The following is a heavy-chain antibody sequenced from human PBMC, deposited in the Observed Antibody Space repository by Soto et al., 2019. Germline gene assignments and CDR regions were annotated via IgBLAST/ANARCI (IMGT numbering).Heavy chain of an antibody. J-gene: IGHJ6*02. CDR2: IIPIFGTA. Sequence: QVQLVQSGAEVKKPGSSVKVSCKASGGTFSSHAISWVRQAPGQGLEWMGGIIPIFGTANYAQKFQGRVTITADESTSTAYMELSSLRSEDTAVYYCARDELGWDGDYSRTGDYYYYGMDVWGQGTTVTVSS. D-gene: IGHD4-17*01. CDR3: ARDELGWDGDYSRTGDYYYYGMDV. V-gene: IGHV1-69*12. CDR1: GGTFSSHA.